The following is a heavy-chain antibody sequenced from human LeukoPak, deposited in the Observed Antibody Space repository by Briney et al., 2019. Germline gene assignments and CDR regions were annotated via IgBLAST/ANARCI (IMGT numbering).Heavy chain of an antibody. Sequence: GGSLRLSCAASGLTFSGSTMHWVRQASGKGLEWVGRIRSKTSSYATAYTASVKGRFTISRDDSKNTAYLQMNSLKTEDTAVYYCTVNYCSGGSCYMFWGQGTLVTVSS. J-gene: IGHJ4*02. CDR1: GLTFSGST. V-gene: IGHV3-73*01. CDR2: IRSKTSSYAT. D-gene: IGHD2-15*01. CDR3: TVNYCSGGSCYMF.